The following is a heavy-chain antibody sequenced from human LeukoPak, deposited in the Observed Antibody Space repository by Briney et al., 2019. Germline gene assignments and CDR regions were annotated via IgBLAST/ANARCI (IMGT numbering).Heavy chain of an antibody. CDR2: IRYDGRNK. CDR3: AELGITMIGGV. J-gene: IGHJ6*04. D-gene: IGHD3-10*02. CDR1: GFTFSTYG. V-gene: IGHV3-30*02. Sequence: GGSLRLSCAASGFTFSTYGMHWVRQAPGKGLEWVAFIRYDGRNKYYADSVKGRFTISRDNSKNTLYLQMNSLRAEDTAVYYCAELGITMIGGVWGKGTTVTISS.